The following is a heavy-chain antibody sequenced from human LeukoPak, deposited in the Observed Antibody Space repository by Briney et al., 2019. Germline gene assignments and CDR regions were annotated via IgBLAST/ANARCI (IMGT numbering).Heavy chain of an antibody. Sequence: GGSLRLSCAASGFTFITYAMSWVRQAPGKGLEWVSSISGSGAYSYYSDSVRGRFIISRDTPKNTLYLQMNSLRAEDTAIYYCARGYCDRSTCYTSESHLDYWGQGALVTVSS. D-gene: IGHD2-2*02. CDR1: GFTFITYA. V-gene: IGHV3-23*01. CDR3: ARGYCDRSTCYTSESHLDY. J-gene: IGHJ4*02. CDR2: ISGSGAYS.